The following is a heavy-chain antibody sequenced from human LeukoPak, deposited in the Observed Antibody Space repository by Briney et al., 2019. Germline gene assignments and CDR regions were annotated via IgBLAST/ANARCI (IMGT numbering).Heavy chain of an antibody. J-gene: IGHJ3*02. CDR3: AREQYYDFWSGSPGAFDI. Sequence: PSETLSLTCTVSGDSISSYYWSWIRQPPGKGLEWIGYIYYSGSTNYNPSAKSRVTISVDTSKNQFSLKLSSVTAADTAVYYCAREQYYDFWSGSPGAFDIWGQGTMVTVSS. V-gene: IGHV4-59*01. CDR1: GDSISSYY. CDR2: IYYSGST. D-gene: IGHD3-3*01.